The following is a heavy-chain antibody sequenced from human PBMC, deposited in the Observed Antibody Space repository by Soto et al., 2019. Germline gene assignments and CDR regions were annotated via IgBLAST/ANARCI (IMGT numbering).Heavy chain of an antibody. CDR3: ARGLNWFDP. CDR2: IKQDGSEK. Sequence: PGGSLRLSCAASGFTFNIYVMSWVRQAPGKGLEWVANIKQDGSEKYYVDSVKGRFTISRDNAKNSLELQMNSLRAEDTAVYYCARGLNWFDPWGQGTLVTVSS. CDR1: GFTFNIYV. J-gene: IGHJ5*02. V-gene: IGHV3-7*01.